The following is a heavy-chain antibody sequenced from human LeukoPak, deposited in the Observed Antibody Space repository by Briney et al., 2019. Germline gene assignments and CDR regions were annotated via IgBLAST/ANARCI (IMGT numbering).Heavy chain of an antibody. CDR1: GGSISSYY. D-gene: IGHD2-2*01. J-gene: IGHJ6*02. Sequence: SETLSLTCTVSGGSISSYYWSWIWQPPGKGLEWIGYIYYSGSTNYNPSLKSRVTISVDTSKNQFSLKLSSVTAADTAVYYCAVVPAARNDYYGMDVWGQGTTVTVSS. V-gene: IGHV4-59*01. CDR3: AVVPAARNDYYGMDV. CDR2: IYYSGST.